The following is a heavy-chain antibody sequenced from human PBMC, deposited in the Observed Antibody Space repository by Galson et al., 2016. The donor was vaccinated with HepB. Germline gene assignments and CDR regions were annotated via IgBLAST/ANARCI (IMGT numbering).Heavy chain of an antibody. D-gene: IGHD6-19*01. V-gene: IGHV1-18*01. CDR2: ISAYNGDI. CDR3: ARSSSGWFASDY. Sequence: SVKVSCKASGFNFNDYGIHWVRQAPGQGLKWMGWISAYNGDIRYAERLQGRVTMTTDTSTSTTYMELRSLRSDDTAVYYCARSSSGWFASDYWGQGTLITVSS. J-gene: IGHJ4*02. CDR1: GFNFNDYG.